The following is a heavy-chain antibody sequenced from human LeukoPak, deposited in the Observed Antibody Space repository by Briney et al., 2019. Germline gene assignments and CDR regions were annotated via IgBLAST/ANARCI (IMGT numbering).Heavy chain of an antibody. J-gene: IGHJ4*02. CDR2: INHSGST. V-gene: IGHV4-34*01. Sequence: SETLSLTCAVYGGSFSGYYWSWIRQPPGKGLEWIGEINHSGSTNYNPSLKSRVTISVDTSKNQFSLKLSSVTAADTAVYYCAKLAGDYWGQGTLVTVSS. CDR3: AKLAGDY. CDR1: GGSFSGYY. D-gene: IGHD6-19*01.